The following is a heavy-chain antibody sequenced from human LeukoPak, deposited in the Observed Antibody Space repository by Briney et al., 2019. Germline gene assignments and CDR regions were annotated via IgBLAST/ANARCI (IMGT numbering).Heavy chain of an antibody. V-gene: IGHV4-34*01. CDR2: SNHSGST. J-gene: IGHJ5*02. CDR1: GGSFSGYY. Sequence: SETLSLTCAVYGGSFSGYYWSWIRQPPGKGLEWIGESNHSGSTNYNPSLKSRVTISVDTSKNQFSLKLSSVTAADTAVYYCARGRGKYSYGSFRPPRPTWFDPWGQGTLVTVSS. D-gene: IGHD5-18*01. CDR3: ARGRGKYSYGSFRPPRPTWFDP.